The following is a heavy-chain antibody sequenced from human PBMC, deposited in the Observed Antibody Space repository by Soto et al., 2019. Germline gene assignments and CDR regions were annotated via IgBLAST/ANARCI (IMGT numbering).Heavy chain of an antibody. CDR3: VRRHVSATGIDWFDP. CDR2: INAANGDT. Sequence: ASVKVSCKASGYTVTSYGIHWVRQAPGQRLEWMGWINAANGDTKYSPKFQGGVTITRDTSASTAYMELSSLRFEDTAVYYCVRRHVSATGIDWFDPWGQGTLVTVS. D-gene: IGHD6-13*01. V-gene: IGHV1-3*01. J-gene: IGHJ5*02. CDR1: GYTVTSYG.